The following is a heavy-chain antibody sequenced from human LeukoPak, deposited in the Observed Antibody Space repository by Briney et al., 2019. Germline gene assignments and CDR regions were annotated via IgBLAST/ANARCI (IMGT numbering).Heavy chain of an antibody. J-gene: IGHJ6*04. Sequence: SETLSLTCAVYGGSFSGYYWSWIRQPPGKGLEWIGEINHSGSTNYNPSLKSRVTISVDTSKNQFSLKLSSVTAADTAVYYCARGGADGCSSTRRCYYGMDVWGKGTTVTVSS. CDR3: ARGGADGCSSTRRCYYGMDV. D-gene: IGHD2-2*01. CDR1: GGSFSGYY. CDR2: INHSGST. V-gene: IGHV4-34*01.